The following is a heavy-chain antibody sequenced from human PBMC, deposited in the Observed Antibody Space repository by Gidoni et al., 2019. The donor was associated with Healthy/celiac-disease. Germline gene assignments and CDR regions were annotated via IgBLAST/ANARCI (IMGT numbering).Heavy chain of an antibody. D-gene: IGHD4-17*01. CDR3: ASFDYGIDNMDV. V-gene: IGHV3-21*01. Sequence: EVQLVESGGGLVKPGGSLRLSCAASGFTFSSYSMNWVRQAPGKGLEGFSSISSSSSYIYYADSVKGRFTISRDNDKNSRYLQMNSLRAEDTAVYYCASFDYGIDNMDVWGQGTTVTVSS. CDR2: ISSSSSYI. J-gene: IGHJ6*02. CDR1: GFTFSSYS.